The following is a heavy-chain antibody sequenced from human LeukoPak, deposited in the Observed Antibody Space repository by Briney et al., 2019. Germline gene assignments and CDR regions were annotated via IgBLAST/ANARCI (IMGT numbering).Heavy chain of an antibody. V-gene: IGHV3-48*04. J-gene: IGHJ4*02. Sequence: GGSLRLSCAASGFDFSTDRIDWVRQAPGKGLEWVSYISSSSSNIYHAASVKGRFTISRDNAKNSLHLQMNSLRAGDTAVYYCARVGRSGWTVDYWGQGTLVTVSS. D-gene: IGHD6-19*01. CDR3: ARVGRSGWTVDY. CDR2: ISSSSSNI. CDR1: GFDFSTDR.